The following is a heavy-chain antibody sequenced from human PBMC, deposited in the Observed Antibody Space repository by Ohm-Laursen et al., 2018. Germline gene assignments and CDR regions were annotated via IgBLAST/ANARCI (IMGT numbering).Heavy chain of an antibody. V-gene: IGHV4-59*07. CDR1: GGSISSYY. J-gene: IGHJ4*02. CDR3: ARAKSPLWFGSGGYFDY. CDR2: IYYSGST. D-gene: IGHD3-10*01. Sequence: SDTLSLTCTVSGGSISSYYWSWIRQPPGKGLEWIGYIYYSGSTNYNPSLKSRVTISVDTSKNQFSLKLSSVTAADTAVYYCARAKSPLWFGSGGYFDYWGQGTLVTVSS.